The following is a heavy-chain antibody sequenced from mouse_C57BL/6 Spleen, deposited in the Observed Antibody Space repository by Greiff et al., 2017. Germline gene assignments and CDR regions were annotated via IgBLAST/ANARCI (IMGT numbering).Heavy chain of an antibody. CDR1: GFTFSNYW. D-gene: IGHD2-4*01. CDR2: IRLKSDNYAT. J-gene: IGHJ3*01. CDR3: TGCHYYDYDGAWFAY. V-gene: IGHV6-3*01. Sequence: EVKLMESGGGLVQPGGSMKLSCVASGFTFSNYWMNWVRQSPEKGLEWVAQIRLKSDNYATHYAESVKGRFTISRDDSKSSVYLQMNNLRAEDTGIYYCTGCHYYDYDGAWFAYWGQGTLVTVSA.